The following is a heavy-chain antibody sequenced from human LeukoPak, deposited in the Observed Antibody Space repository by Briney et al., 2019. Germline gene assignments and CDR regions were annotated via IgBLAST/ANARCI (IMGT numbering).Heavy chain of an antibody. J-gene: IGHJ4*02. CDR1: GFSLSTSGVG. D-gene: IGHD4-17*01. CDR3: AHYGDYRFMYYFDW. CDR2: IYWNDDN. V-gene: IGHV2-5*01. Sequence: ESGPTLVNPTQTLTLTCTFSGFSLSTSGVGVGWIRQPPGKALEWLALIYWNDDNRYSPSLKSRLTITKDTSKNQVVLTLTNMDPVDTATYYCAHYGDYRFMYYFDWWGQGTLVTVSS.